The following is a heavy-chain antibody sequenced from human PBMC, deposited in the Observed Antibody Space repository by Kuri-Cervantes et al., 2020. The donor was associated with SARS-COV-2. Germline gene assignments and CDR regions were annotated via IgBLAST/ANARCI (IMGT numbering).Heavy chain of an antibody. CDR2: IYTSGST. V-gene: IGHV4-4*09. CDR1: GFTFSDYY. J-gene: IGHJ6*03. Sequence: ESLKISCAASGFTFSDYYITWIRQPAGKGLEWIGYIYTSGSTNYNPSLKSRVTISVDTSKNQFSLKLSSVTAADTAVYYCARDSRSSYQVLLDHYYYSYMDVWDKGTTVTVSS. CDR3: ARDSRSSYQVLLDHYYYSYMDV. D-gene: IGHD3-3*01.